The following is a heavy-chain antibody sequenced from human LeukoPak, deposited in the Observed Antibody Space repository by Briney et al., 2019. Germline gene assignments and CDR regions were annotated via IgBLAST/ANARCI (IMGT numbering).Heavy chain of an antibody. CDR3: ARRDRSSTSCYTSDYYYGMDV. CDR1: GGSFSGYY. V-gene: IGHV4-34*01. J-gene: IGHJ6*02. CDR2: INHSGST. D-gene: IGHD2-2*02. Sequence: SETLSLTCAVYGGSFSGYYWSWIRQPPGKGLEWIGEINHSGSTNYNPSLKSRVTISVDTSKNQFSLKLSSVTAADTAVYYCARRDRSSTSCYTSDYYYGMDVWGQGTTVTVSS.